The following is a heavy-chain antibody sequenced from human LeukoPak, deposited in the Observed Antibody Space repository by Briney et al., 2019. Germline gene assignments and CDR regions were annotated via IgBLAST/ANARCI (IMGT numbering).Heavy chain of an antibody. CDR2: ISYNGNNK. D-gene: IGHD5-12*01. J-gene: IGHJ3*02. CDR3: ARDPLDISRWANAFDI. CDR1: GYTFTHYG. Sequence: GRSLRLSCVISGYTFTHYGFHGVRQAPGKALEWVADISYNGNNKYEDSVKGRFTISRDNSKNTLHLQMNGLRAEDTAVYYCARDPLDISRWANAFDIWGKGPTVIVSS. V-gene: IGHV3-30*03.